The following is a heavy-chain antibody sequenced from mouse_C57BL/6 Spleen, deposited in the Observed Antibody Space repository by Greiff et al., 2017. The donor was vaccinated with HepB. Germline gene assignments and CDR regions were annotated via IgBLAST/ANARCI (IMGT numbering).Heavy chain of an antibody. D-gene: IGHD1-1*01. J-gene: IGHJ2*01. V-gene: IGHV5-17*01. CDR3: ARTHYYGSYYFDY. CDR2: ISSGRSTI. Sequence: EVQVVESGGGLVKPVGSLKLSCAASRFTFSDYGMHWVRQAPEQGLEWVAYISSGRSTIYYADTVKGRFTISRDNAKNTLFLQMTSLRSEDTAMYYCARTHYYGSYYFDYWGQGTTLTVSS. CDR1: RFTFSDYG.